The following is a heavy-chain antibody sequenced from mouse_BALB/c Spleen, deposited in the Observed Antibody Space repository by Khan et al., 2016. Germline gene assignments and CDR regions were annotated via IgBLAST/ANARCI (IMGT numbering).Heavy chain of an antibody. CDR2: IRSKAKNHAT. V-gene: IGHV6-6*01. D-gene: IGHD2-10*01. CDR3: TAYYGNFWVAY. J-gene: IGHJ3*01. CDR1: GFTFSDAW. Sequence: VQLKQSGGGLVQPGGSMKLSCAASGFTFSDAWMDWVRQSPEKGLEWVAEIRSKAKNHATYYAESVKGRFTISRDDSKSSVYLQMNSLRAEDTGIYYCTAYYGNFWVAYWGQGTLVTVSA.